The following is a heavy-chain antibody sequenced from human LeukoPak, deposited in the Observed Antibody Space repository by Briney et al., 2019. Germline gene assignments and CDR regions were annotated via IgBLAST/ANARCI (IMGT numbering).Heavy chain of an antibody. Sequence: PSETLSLACTVSGGSINSYYSSWIRQPPGQGLEWIGYIYYSGSTNYNPSLKSRVTISVDTSENQLSLKLSSVTAADTAVYYCARESGLERHVSPFDYWVQGTLVTVSS. CDR1: GGSINSYY. D-gene: IGHD1-1*01. CDR3: ARESGLERHVSPFDY. J-gene: IGHJ4*02. V-gene: IGHV4-59*01. CDR2: IYYSGST.